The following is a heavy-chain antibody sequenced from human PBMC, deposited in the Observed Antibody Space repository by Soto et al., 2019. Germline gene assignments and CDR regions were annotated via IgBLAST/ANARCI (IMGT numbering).Heavy chain of an antibody. J-gene: IGHJ3*02. CDR3: AHPRGYGVFDAYDI. D-gene: IGHD4-17*01. CDR1: GFTFSTYA. CDR2: ISAGGCST. V-gene: IGHV3-23*01. Sequence: GGSLRLSCAASGFTFSTYAMSWVRQAPGKGLEWAAAISAGGCSTYYADSVKGRFTISRDNSITTLYLQMNSMSPEDTAVYYCAHPRGYGVFDAYDIWGQGAMVTVSS.